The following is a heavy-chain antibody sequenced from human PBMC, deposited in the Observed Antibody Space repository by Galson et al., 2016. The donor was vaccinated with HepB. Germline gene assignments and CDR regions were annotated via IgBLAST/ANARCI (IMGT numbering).Heavy chain of an antibody. CDR2: ISGSSTST. J-gene: IGHJ4*02. CDR3: SRRAAMYDF. Sequence: SLRLSCAASGFTFSTYEMNWVRQAPGKGLELVAYISGSSTSTYYVDSVKGRFTISRDNAKNSLYLQMNSLRAEDTAVYYCSRRAAMYDFWGQGTLLTVSS. D-gene: IGHD2-2*01. CDR1: GFTFSTYE. V-gene: IGHV3-48*03.